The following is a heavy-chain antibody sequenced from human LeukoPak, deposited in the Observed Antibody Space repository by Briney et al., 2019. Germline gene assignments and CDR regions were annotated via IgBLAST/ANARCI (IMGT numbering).Heavy chain of an antibody. V-gene: IGHV4-34*01. Sequence: PSETLSLTCAVYGGSFSGYYWSWIRQPPGKGLEWIGEINHSGSTNYNPSLKSRVTISVDTSKNQFSLKLSSVTAADTAVYYCARWYYYDRYFDYWGQGTLVTVSS. CDR1: GGSFSGYY. J-gene: IGHJ4*02. CDR3: ARWYYYDRYFDY. D-gene: IGHD3-22*01. CDR2: INHSGST.